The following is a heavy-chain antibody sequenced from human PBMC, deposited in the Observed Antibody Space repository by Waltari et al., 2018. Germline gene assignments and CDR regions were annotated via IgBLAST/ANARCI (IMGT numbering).Heavy chain of an antibody. CDR3: ARVRLAHYDYFGFDV. V-gene: IGHV3-74*01. CDR1: GFTFVTYW. Sequence: EVQLVESGGGLVQPGGSLRLSCEVSGFTFVTYWMHWVRQVPGKGLVWGARINSDGSTINYADSGKGRFTISRDNAKNTVYLQMNSLRVEDTAVYFWARVRLAHYDYFGFDVWGQGTTVTVSS. D-gene: IGHD6-6*01. J-gene: IGHJ6*02. CDR2: INSDGSTI.